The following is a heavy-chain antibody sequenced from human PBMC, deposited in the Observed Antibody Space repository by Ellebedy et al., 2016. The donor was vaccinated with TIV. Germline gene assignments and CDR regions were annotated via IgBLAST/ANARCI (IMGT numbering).Heavy chain of an antibody. CDR1: GFTFSSYG. Sequence: GGSLRLXXAASGFTFSSYGMHWVRQAPGKGLEWVAVISYDGTNKYYIDSVKGRFTISRDSSKSTLYLQMNSLRAEDTAVYYCAKDQQATVVTTPFEYWGQGTLVTVSS. D-gene: IGHD4-23*01. V-gene: IGHV3-30*18. J-gene: IGHJ4*02. CDR3: AKDQQATVVTTPFEY. CDR2: ISYDGTNK.